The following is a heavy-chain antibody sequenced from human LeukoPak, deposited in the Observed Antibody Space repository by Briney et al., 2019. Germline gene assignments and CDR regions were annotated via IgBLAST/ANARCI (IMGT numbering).Heavy chain of an antibody. V-gene: IGHV3-48*04. CDR1: GFTFSSFT. CDR3: AELGITMIGGV. Sequence: GGSLRLSCAASGFTFSSFTMNWVRQAPGKGLEWVSYISSSGSTIYYADSVKGRFTISRDNAKNLLYLQMNSLRAEDTAVYYCAELGITMIGGVWGKGTTVTISS. D-gene: IGHD3-10*02. J-gene: IGHJ6*04. CDR2: ISSSGSTI.